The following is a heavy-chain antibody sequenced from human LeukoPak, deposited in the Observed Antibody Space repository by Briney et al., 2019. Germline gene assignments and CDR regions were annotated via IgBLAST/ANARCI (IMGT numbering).Heavy chain of an antibody. CDR2: INHSGNT. V-gene: IGHV4-34*01. D-gene: IGHD3-22*01. Sequence: SETLSLTCAVYGGSFSGYYWSWIRQPPGKGLEWIGEINHSGNTNYNPPLKSRVTISVDTSKNQFSLKLSSVTAADTAVYYCASPYYYYDSSGYSHAFDIWGQGTMVTVSS. J-gene: IGHJ3*02. CDR3: ASPYYYYDSSGYSHAFDI. CDR1: GGSFSGYY.